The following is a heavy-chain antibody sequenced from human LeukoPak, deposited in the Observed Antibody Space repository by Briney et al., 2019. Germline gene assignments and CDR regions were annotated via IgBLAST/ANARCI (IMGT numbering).Heavy chain of an antibody. V-gene: IGHV3-21*06. CDR3: ASSYFDNSLHAYDI. D-gene: IGHD3-22*01. CDR1: GFTFSSYS. J-gene: IGHJ3*02. CDR2: ISSSSSYI. Sequence: GGSLRLSCAASGFTFSSYSMNWVRQAPGKGLEWVSSISSSSSYIYYADSVKGRFTISRDNAKNSLYLQMNSLTAEDTAVYFCASSYFDNSLHAYDIWGQGTMVTVSS.